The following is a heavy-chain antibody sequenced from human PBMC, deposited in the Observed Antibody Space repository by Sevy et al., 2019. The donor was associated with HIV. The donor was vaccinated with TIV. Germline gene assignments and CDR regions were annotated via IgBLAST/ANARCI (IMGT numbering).Heavy chain of an antibody. CDR3: ARGGYTYGKGYFDY. CDR2: SYHSGST. D-gene: IGHD5-18*01. Sequence: SETLSLTCGVSGYSISSGYYWGWIRQPPGKGLEWIGSSYHSGSTYSNPSLKSRVTISVDTSKNQFSLKLSSVTAADTAVHYCARGGYTYGKGYFDYWGQGTLVTVSS. CDR1: GYSISSGYY. J-gene: IGHJ4*02. V-gene: IGHV4-38-2*01.